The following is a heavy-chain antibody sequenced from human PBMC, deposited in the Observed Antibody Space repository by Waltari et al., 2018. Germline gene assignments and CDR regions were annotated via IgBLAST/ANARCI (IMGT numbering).Heavy chain of an antibody. CDR3: ARFGDSSGYYPADY. Sequence: QLQLQESGPGLVKPSETLSLTCTVSGGSISSSSYYWGWIRQPPGKGLEWIGSIYYSGSTYYNPSLKRRVTITVDTSKNQFSLKLSSVTAADTAVYYCARFGDSSGYYPADYWGQGTLVTVSS. CDR1: GGSISSSSYY. J-gene: IGHJ4*02. V-gene: IGHV4-39*07. D-gene: IGHD3-22*01. CDR2: IYYSGST.